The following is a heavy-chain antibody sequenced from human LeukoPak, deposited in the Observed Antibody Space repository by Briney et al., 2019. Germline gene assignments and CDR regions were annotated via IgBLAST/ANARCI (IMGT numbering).Heavy chain of an antibody. CDR2: IYYSGST. CDR3: ARLSAPTVIAYCGGDCYLDAFDI. D-gene: IGHD2-21*02. J-gene: IGHJ3*02. Sequence: SETLSLTCTVSGGSISSSSYYWGWIRQPPGKGLEWIGSIYYSGSTYYNPSLKSRVTISVDTSKNQFSLKLSSVTAADTAVYYCARLSAPTVIAYCGGDCYLDAFDIWGQGTMVTVSS. CDR1: GGSISSSSYY. V-gene: IGHV4-39*07.